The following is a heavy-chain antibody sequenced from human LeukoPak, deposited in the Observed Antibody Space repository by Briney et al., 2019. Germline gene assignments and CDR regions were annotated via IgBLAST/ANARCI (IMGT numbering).Heavy chain of an antibody. V-gene: IGHV3-74*01. Sequence: PGGSLRLSCAASGFTFSSYWMHWVRQAPGKGLVWVSRINSDGSSTSYADSVKGRFTISRDNAKNTPYLQMNSLRAEDMAVYYCARAPMVRGVITYFDYWGQGTLVTVSS. CDR1: GFTFSSYW. CDR2: INSDGSST. CDR3: ARAPMVRGVITYFDY. J-gene: IGHJ4*02. D-gene: IGHD3-10*01.